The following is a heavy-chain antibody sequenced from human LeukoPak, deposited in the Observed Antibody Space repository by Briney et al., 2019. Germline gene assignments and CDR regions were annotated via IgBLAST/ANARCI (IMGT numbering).Heavy chain of an antibody. Sequence: SETLSLTCTVSGGPISSSSYYWGWIRQPPGKGLEWIGSIYYSGSTYYNPSLKSRVTISVDTSKNQFSLKLSSVTAADTAVYYCARRAAVAGIRFDYWGQGTLVTVSS. CDR2: IYYSGST. CDR1: GGPISSSSYY. J-gene: IGHJ4*02. D-gene: IGHD6-19*01. CDR3: ARRAAVAGIRFDY. V-gene: IGHV4-39*01.